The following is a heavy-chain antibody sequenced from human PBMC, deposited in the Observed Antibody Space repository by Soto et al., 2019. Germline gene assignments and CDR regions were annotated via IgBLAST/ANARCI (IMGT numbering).Heavy chain of an antibody. Sequence: QLQPWGAGLLKPSETLSLTCVVSGGSFSTYYYNWIRQSPGKGLEWIGEINHSGSNNYSPSLTSRVTMSLDTSKNQFSLKLTSVTAADTAVYYCARGGSNDWKAAFDIWGQGTMVTVSS. J-gene: IGHJ3*02. CDR1: GGSFSTYY. CDR3: ARGGSNDWKAAFDI. V-gene: IGHV4-34*01. D-gene: IGHD1-1*01. CDR2: INHSGSN.